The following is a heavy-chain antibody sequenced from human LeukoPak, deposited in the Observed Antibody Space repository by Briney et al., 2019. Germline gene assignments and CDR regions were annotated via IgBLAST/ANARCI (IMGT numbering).Heavy chain of an antibody. CDR1: GGSISNYY. J-gene: IGHJ6*03. Sequence: PSETLSLTCTVSGGSISNYYWSWIRQPAGKGLEWIGRIYTRGSTKYNPSLKSRVTMSVDTSKSQFSLKLSSVTAADTAVYYCARGSRLNYYYYYMDVWGKGTTVTVSS. V-gene: IGHV4-4*07. CDR2: IYTRGST. CDR3: ARGSRLNYYYYYMDV.